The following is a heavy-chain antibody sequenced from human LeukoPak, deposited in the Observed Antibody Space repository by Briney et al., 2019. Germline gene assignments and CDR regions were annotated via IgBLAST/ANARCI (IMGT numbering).Heavy chain of an antibody. J-gene: IGHJ4*02. CDR3: ARDSSGYLGYFDY. CDR2: IIPIFGTA. V-gene: IGHV1-69*05. D-gene: IGHD3-22*01. Sequence: GASVKVSCKASGGTFSSYAISWVRQAPGQGLEWMGGIIPIFGTANYAQKFQGRVTITTDESTSTAYMELSSLRSEDTGVYYCARDSSGYLGYFDYWGQGTLVTVSS. CDR1: GGTFSSYA.